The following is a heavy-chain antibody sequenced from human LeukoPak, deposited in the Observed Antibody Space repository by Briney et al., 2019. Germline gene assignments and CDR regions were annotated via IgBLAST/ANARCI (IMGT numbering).Heavy chain of an antibody. D-gene: IGHD1-26*01. V-gene: IGHV4-34*01. J-gene: IGHJ5*02. CDR2: INHSGST. CDR1: GGSFSGYY. Sequence: SETLSLNCAVYGGSFSGYYWSWIRQPPGKGLEWIGEINHSGSTNYNPSLKSRVTISVDTSKNQFSLKLNSVNAGDTAVYYCARGDVGATAVPFDPWGQGTLVTVSS. CDR3: ARGDVGATAVPFDP.